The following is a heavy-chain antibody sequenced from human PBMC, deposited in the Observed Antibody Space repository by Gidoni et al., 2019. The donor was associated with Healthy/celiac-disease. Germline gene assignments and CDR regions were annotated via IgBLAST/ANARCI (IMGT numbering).Heavy chain of an antibody. CDR3: AGSLGYCSSTSCHDAFDI. D-gene: IGHD2-2*01. CDR2: IYYSGST. CDR1: GGSISSSSYY. Sequence: QLQLQESGPGRVKPSETLSLTCTVSGGSISSSSYYWGWIRQPPGKGLEWIGSIYYSGSTYYNPSLKSRVTISVDTSKNQFSLKLSSVTAADTAVYYCAGSLGYCSSTSCHDAFDIWGQGTMVTVSS. V-gene: IGHV4-39*01. J-gene: IGHJ3*02.